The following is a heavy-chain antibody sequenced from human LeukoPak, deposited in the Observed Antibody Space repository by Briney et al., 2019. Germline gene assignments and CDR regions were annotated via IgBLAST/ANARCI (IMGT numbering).Heavy chain of an antibody. CDR3: AKAPVTTCSGAYCYPFDY. V-gene: IGHV3-23*01. D-gene: IGHD2-15*01. CDR1: GFTLSSYA. CDR2: ISVSGNT. J-gene: IGHJ4*02. Sequence: GGTLRLSRAASGFTLSSYAMSWVRQGPAKGLEWVYAISVSGNTYHADSVKGRFTISRDSSKNTLYLQMNSLRAGDAAVYYCAKAPVTTCSGAYCYPFDYWSQGTLVTVSS.